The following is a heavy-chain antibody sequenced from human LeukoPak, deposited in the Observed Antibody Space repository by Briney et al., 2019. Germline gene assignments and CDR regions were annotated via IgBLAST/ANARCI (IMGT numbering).Heavy chain of an antibody. CDR3: ARSARESSSSPFDY. CDR1: GLTVSSNY. J-gene: IGHJ4*02. D-gene: IGHD6-6*01. Sequence: GGSLRLSCAASGLTVSSNYMSWVRQAPGKGLEWVSVIYSGGSTDYADSVKGRFTISRGNSKNTLYLQMNSLRAEDTAVYYCARSARESSSSPFDYWGQGTLVTVSS. CDR2: IYSGGST. V-gene: IGHV3-53*01.